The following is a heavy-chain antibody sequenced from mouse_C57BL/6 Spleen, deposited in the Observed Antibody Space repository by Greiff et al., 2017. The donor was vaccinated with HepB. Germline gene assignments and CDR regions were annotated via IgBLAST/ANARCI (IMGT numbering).Heavy chain of an antibody. V-gene: IGHV1-64*01. J-gene: IGHJ4*01. CDR1: GYTFTSYW. D-gene: IGHD2-12*01. Sequence: QVQLQQPGAELVKPGASVKLSCKASGYTFTSYWMHWVKQRPGQGLEWIGMIHPNSGSTNYNEKFKSKATLTVDKSSSTAYMRLRSLTSEDSAVYEYARRKGDDVDAMDYWGQRTSVTFSS. CDR2: IHPNSGST. CDR3: ARRKGDDVDAMDY.